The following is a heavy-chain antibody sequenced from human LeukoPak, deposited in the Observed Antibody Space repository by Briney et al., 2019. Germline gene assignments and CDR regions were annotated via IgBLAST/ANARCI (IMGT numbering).Heavy chain of an antibody. V-gene: IGHV3-21*01. D-gene: IGHD3-22*01. CDR3: ARDLKRRVYYDSSGSDDAFDI. CDR1: GFTFSSYS. Sequence: GSLRLSCAASGFTFSSYSMNWVRQAPGKGLEWVSSISGSSSYIYCADSVKGRFTISRDNAKNSLYLQMNSLRAEDTAVYYCARDLKRRVYYDSSGSDDAFDIWGQGTMVTVSS. CDR2: ISGSSSYI. J-gene: IGHJ3*02.